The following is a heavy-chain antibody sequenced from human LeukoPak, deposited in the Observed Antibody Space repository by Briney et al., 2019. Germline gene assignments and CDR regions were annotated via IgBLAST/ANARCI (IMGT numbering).Heavy chain of an antibody. Sequence: SETLSLTCTVSGGSISSYYWSWIRQPPGKGLEWIGYIYYSGSTNYNPSLKSRVTISVDTSKNQFSLKLSSVTAADTAVYYCARLDRGVVAGYWGQGTLVTVSS. CDR1: GGSISSYY. V-gene: IGHV4-59*08. J-gene: IGHJ4*02. CDR3: ARLDRGVVAGY. CDR2: IYYSGST. D-gene: IGHD6-19*01.